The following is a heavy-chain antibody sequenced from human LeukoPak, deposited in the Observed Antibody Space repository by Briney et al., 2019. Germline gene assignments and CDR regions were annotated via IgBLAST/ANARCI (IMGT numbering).Heavy chain of an antibody. CDR2: IIPIFGTA. V-gene: IGHV1-69*13. CDR1: GGTFSSYA. CDR3: AAYDSSGYSFRSSWFDP. Sequence: GASVKVSCKASGGTFSSYAISWVRQAPGQGLEWMGGIIPIFGTANYAQKFQGRVTITADESTSTAYMELSSLRSEDTAVYYCAAYDSSGYSFRSSWFDPWGQGTLVTVSS. J-gene: IGHJ5*02. D-gene: IGHD3-22*01.